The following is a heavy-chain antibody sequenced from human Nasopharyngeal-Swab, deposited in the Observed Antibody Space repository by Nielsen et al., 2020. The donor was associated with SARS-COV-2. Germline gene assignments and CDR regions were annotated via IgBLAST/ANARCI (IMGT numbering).Heavy chain of an antibody. CDR2: IYYSGST. V-gene: IGHV4-39*07. CDR3: ARGLTAVAGTLYY. CDR1: GDSISSSGYY. Sequence: SETLSLTCTVSGDSISSSGYYWGWIRQPPGKGLEWIGSIYYSGSTYYNPSLKSRVTISVDTSKNQFSLKLSSVTAADTAVYYCARGLTAVAGTLYYWGQGTLVTVSS. D-gene: IGHD6-19*01. J-gene: IGHJ4*02.